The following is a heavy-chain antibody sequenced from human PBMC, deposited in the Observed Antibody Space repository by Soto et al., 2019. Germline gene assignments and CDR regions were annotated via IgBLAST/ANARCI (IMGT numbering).Heavy chain of an antibody. CDR1: GGSFSGYY. D-gene: IGHD2-15*01. CDR3: AREYCSGGSCNLRYYYGMDV. V-gene: IGHV4-34*01. CDR2: INHSGST. J-gene: IGHJ6*02. Sequence: QVQLQQWGAGLLKPSETLSLTCAVYGGSFSGYYWSWIRQPPGKGLEWIGEINHSGSTNYNPSLKSRVTISVDTSKNQFSLKLSSVTAADTAVYYCAREYCSGGSCNLRYYYGMDVWGQGTTVTVSS.